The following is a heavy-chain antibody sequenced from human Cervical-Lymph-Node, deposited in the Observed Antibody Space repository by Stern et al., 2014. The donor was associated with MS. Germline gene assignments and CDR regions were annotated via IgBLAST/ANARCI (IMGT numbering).Heavy chain of an antibody. Sequence: EVQLVESGGGLVKPGGSLRLSCAASGFTFSSYTMTWVRQAPGKGLEWVSSISSTTTYIYYADSVKGRFTISRNDTKNSLYLQMNGLRAEDTAVYYCTRDLEYSSSLPFDFWGQGTLVTVSS. J-gene: IGHJ4*02. CDR3: TRDLEYSSSLPFDF. CDR2: ISSTTTYI. CDR1: GFTFSSYT. V-gene: IGHV3-21*01. D-gene: IGHD6-6*01.